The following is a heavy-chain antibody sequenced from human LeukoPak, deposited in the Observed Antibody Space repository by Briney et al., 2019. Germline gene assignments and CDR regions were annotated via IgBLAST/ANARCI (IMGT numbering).Heavy chain of an antibody. CDR3: ARTQQHYYYYYGMDV. Sequence: GGSLRLSCAAPGFTFSSYEMNWVRQAPGKGLEWVSYISSSGSTIYYADSVMRRFTISRDNAKISLYLLMNSLRAEDTAVYYCARTQQHYYYYYGMDVWGQGATVTVSS. V-gene: IGHV3-48*03. J-gene: IGHJ6*02. CDR1: GFTFSSYE. D-gene: IGHD6-13*01. CDR2: ISSSGSTI.